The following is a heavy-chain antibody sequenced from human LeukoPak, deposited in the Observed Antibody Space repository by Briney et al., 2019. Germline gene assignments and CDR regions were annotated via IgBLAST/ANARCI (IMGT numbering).Heavy chain of an antibody. CDR3: AKAASSSWPSYYYGMDV. V-gene: IGHV3-23*01. Sequence: PGGSLRLSCAASGFIFSSSSMSWVRQAPGKGLEWVSVITGSGGNTYYADSVKGRFTISKDNSKNTVYLQMSSLGVDDTAVYYCAKAASSSWPSYYYGMDVWGQGTTVTVSS. D-gene: IGHD6-13*01. CDR1: GFIFSSSS. J-gene: IGHJ6*02. CDR2: ITGSGGNT.